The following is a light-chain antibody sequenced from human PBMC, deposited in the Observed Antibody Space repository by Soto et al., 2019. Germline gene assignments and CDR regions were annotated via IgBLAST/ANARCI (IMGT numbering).Light chain of an antibody. V-gene: IGKV3-20*01. CDR1: QSVSSSR. CDR3: QQHGQWPIT. CDR2: GIS. Sequence: EIVLTQSPGTLSLSPGERATLSCGASQSVSSSRLAWYQQKPGQAPRLLIYGISKRATDIPDRFSGSGSGTEFTLTSSSLQPEDFATYYCQQHGQWPITFGQGTRLEIK. J-gene: IGKJ5*01.